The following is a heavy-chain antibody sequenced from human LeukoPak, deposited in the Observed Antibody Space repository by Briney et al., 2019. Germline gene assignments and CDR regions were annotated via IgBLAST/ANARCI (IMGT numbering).Heavy chain of an antibody. CDR2: IRYDGSNK. V-gene: IGHV3-30*02. CDR1: GFTFSSYG. D-gene: IGHD1-26*01. J-gene: IGHJ6*03. Sequence: GGSLRLSCAASGFTFSSYGMHWVRQAPGKGLEWVAFIRYDGSNKYYADSVKGRFTISRDNSKNTLYLQMNSLRAEDTAVYYCAKDLRREVYYYYYYMDVWGKGTTVTVSS. CDR3: AKDLRREVYYYYYYMDV.